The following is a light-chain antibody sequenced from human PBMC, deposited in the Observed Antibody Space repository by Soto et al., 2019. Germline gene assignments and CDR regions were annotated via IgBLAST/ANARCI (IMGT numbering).Light chain of an antibody. CDR3: QQSFSTPRT. Sequence: IQMTQSPSSLSASVGDRVTITCRASQSIITYVNWYQQKPGKAPKLLIYASSSLQSGVPSRFSGSGSGTHFTLTINSLQPEDFATYYCQQSFSTPRTFGPGTRVE. CDR2: ASS. V-gene: IGKV1-39*01. CDR1: QSIITY. J-gene: IGKJ1*01.